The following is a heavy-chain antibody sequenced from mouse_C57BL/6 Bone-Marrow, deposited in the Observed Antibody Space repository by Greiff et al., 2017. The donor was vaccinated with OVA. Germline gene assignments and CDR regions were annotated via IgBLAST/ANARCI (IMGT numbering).Heavy chain of an antibody. Sequence: VQLQQSGAELVRPGASVKLSCTASGFNIKDDYMHWVKQRPEQGLEWIGWIDPENGDTEYASKFKGKVTITADTTSNTAYLQLSSLTSEDTAVYDSFTTVVPPFAMDYWGQGTSVTVSS. J-gene: IGHJ4*01. D-gene: IGHD1-1*01. CDR2: IDPENGDT. CDR3: FTTVVPPFAMDY. CDR1: GFNIKDDY. V-gene: IGHV14-4*01.